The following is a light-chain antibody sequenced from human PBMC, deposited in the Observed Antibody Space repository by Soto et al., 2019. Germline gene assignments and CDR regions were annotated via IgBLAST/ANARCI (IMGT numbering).Light chain of an antibody. CDR2: KAS. J-gene: IGKJ1*01. CDR3: QKYNSYSRT. Sequence: IHMTQSASTLSASVGDRVTITCRASQSICSSLAWYQQKPGKAPKLLIYKASSLESGVPSRFSGSESGTEFTLTITSLQPDDFATYYCQKYNSYSRTFGQGTKVDIK. CDR1: QSICSS. V-gene: IGKV1-5*03.